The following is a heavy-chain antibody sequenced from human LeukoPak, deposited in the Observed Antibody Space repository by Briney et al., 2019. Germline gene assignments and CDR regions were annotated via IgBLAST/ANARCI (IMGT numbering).Heavy chain of an antibody. CDR1: GYTFTSYY. CDR2: INPSGGST. J-gene: IGHJ4*02. Sequence: GASVTVSCKASGYTFTSYYIHWVRQAPGQGLEWRGMINPSGGSTSYAQKFQGRVTMTRDTSTSTVYMELSSLRSEDTAVYYCARGAMIQLWLLGDFDYWGQGTLVTVSS. D-gene: IGHD5-18*01. V-gene: IGHV1-46*01. CDR3: ARGAMIQLWLLGDFDY.